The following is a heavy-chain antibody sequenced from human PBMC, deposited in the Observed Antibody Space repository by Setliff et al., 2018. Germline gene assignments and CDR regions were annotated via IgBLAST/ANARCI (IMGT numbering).Heavy chain of an antibody. CDR3: ARGRGYSYGSTFHYYYGMDV. J-gene: IGHJ6*02. Sequence: SETLSLTFTVSGGSISSGSYYWSWIRQPAGKGLEWIGRIYTSGSTNYNPSLKSRVTISVDTSKNQFSLKLSSVTAADTAVYYCARGRGYSYGSTFHYYYGMDVWGQGTTVTVSS. V-gene: IGHV4-61*02. CDR2: IYTSGST. CDR1: GGSISSGSYY. D-gene: IGHD5-18*01.